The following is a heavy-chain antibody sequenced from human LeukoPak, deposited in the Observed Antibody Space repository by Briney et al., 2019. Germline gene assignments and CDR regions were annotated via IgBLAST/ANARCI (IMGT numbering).Heavy chain of an antibody. CDR2: INPNSGDT. CDR1: GYTFTGYY. CDR3: ANLMTTVTAGPFDY. D-gene: IGHD4-17*01. Sequence: ASVKVSCKASGYTFTGYYMHWVRQAPRQGLEWMGRINPNSGDTNFAQKFQGRVTMTRDTSLSTAYMELSRLRSDDTAVYYCANLMTTVTAGPFDYWGQGTLVTVSS. V-gene: IGHV1-2*06. J-gene: IGHJ4*02.